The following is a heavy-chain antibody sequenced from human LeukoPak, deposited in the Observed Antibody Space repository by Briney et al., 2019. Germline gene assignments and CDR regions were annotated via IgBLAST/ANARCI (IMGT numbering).Heavy chain of an antibody. CDR3: ARGPYCSGGSCYDY. V-gene: IGHV3-21*01. CDR2: ISSSSSYI. CDR1: GFTFSSYS. Sequence: GGSLRLSCAASGFTFSSYSMNWVRQAPGKGLEWVSSISSSSSYIYYADSVKGRFTIYRDNAKNSLYLQMNSLRAEDTAVYYCARGPYCSGGSCYDYWGQGTLVTVSS. J-gene: IGHJ4*02. D-gene: IGHD2-15*01.